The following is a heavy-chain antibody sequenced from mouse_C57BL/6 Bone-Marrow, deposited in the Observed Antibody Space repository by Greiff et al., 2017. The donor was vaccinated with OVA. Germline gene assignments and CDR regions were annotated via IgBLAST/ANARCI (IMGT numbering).Heavy chain of an antibody. CDR1: GYTFTDYY. Sequence: EVQLQQSGPELVKPGASVKISCKASGYTFTDYYMNWVKQSHGKSLEWIGDINPNNGGTSYNQKFKGKATLTVDKSSSTAYMELRSLTSEDSAVYYCARSGDYDRNFDVWGTGTTVTVSS. D-gene: IGHD2-4*01. V-gene: IGHV1-26*01. CDR3: ARSGDYDRNFDV. CDR2: INPNNGGT. J-gene: IGHJ1*03.